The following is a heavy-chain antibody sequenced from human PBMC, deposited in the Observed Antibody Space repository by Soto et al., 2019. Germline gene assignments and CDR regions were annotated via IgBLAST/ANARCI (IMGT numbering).Heavy chain of an antibody. Sequence: PGGSLRLSCAASGFTFSSYAMSWVRQAPGKGLEWVSAISGSGGSTYYADSVKGRFTISRDNSKNTLYLQMNSLRAEDTAVYYCAKCLNYYDSSGYYNSFDYWGQGTLVTVSS. CDR3: AKCLNYYDSSGYYNSFDY. CDR1: GFTFSSYA. V-gene: IGHV3-23*01. CDR2: ISGSGGST. J-gene: IGHJ4*02. D-gene: IGHD3-22*01.